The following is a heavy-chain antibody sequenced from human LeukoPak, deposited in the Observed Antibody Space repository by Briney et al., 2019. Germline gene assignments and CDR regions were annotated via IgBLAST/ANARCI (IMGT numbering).Heavy chain of an antibody. CDR2: IIPILGIA. CDR3: ATDSSGWFHFDY. D-gene: IGHD6-19*01. J-gene: IGHJ4*02. CDR1: GGTFSSYA. V-gene: IGHV1-69*04. Sequence: SVKVSCKASGGTFSSYAISWVRQAPGQGLEWMGRIIPILGIANYAQKFQGRVTITANKSTSTAYMELSSLRSEDTAVYYCATDSSGWFHFDYWGQGTLVTVPS.